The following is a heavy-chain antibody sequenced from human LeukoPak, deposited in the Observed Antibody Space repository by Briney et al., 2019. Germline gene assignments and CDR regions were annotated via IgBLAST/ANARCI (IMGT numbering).Heavy chain of an antibody. D-gene: IGHD6-19*01. Sequence: SETLSLTCTVSGGSISSYYWSWIRQPPGKGLEWIGYFTLGGGGTTSYNSSLKSRVTISRDTSKNQLSLKLTSVTDADTAVYYCARWDDSAWAFGTWGPGTLVTVFS. J-gene: IGHJ5*02. CDR1: GGSISSYY. V-gene: IGHV4-4*09. CDR2: FTLGGGGTT. CDR3: ARWDDSAWAFGT.